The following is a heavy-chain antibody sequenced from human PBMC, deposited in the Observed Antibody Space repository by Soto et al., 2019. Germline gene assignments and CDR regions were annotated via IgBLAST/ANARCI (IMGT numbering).Heavy chain of an antibody. V-gene: IGHV1-18*01. Sequence: VQLVQSGAEVKRAGTSVKVSCKVSGYTFTDYGINWVRQAPGQGLEWVGWFNPANRNTNYAQKFQDRVSMTTDTSTNTAYMELRGLRSDDTAVYYCARVRFGDPFVFWGQGTLVTVSS. J-gene: IGHJ4*02. D-gene: IGHD2-21*02. CDR1: GYTFTDYG. CDR2: FNPANRNT. CDR3: ARVRFGDPFVF.